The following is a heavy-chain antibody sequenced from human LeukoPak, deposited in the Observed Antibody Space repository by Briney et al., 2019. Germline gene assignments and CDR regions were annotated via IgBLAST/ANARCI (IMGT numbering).Heavy chain of an antibody. CDR2: MNPNSGTT. D-gene: IGHD1-1*01. V-gene: IGHV1-8*03. CDR1: GYTFTNYD. Sequence: ASVKVSCKASGYTFTNYDINWVRRATGQGLEWMGWMNPNSGTTGYAQKFLGRVTITRNTSISTTYMELSSLRSEDTAVYYCARGRSPGTSMEYYYYMDVWGKGTTVTVSS. CDR3: ARGRSPGTSMEYYYYMDV. J-gene: IGHJ6*03.